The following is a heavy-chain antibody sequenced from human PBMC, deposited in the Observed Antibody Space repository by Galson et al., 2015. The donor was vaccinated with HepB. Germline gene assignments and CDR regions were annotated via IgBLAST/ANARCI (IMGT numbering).Heavy chain of an antibody. CDR3: ARDLKTYYYDSSGLWGMDV. V-gene: IGHV4-59*01. CDR2: IYHSGST. CDR1: GGSISSYY. Sequence: TLSLTCTVSGGSISSYYWSWIRQPPGKGLEWIGYIYHSGSTNYNPSLKSRVTISVDTSKNQFSLKLSSVTAADTAVYYCARDLKTYYYDSSGLWGMDVWGQGTTVTVSS. J-gene: IGHJ6*02. D-gene: IGHD3-22*01.